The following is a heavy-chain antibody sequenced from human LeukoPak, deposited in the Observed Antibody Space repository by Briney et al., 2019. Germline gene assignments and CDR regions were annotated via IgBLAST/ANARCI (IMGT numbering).Heavy chain of an antibody. CDR1: GFNFGSYS. CDR3: ASSANYDYVWGSYRSFDY. D-gene: IGHD3-16*02. Sequence: GGSLRLSCAASGFNFGSYSMTWVRQAPGKGLEWVSVMSADSATTFYADSVKGRFTISRDNAKNSLYLQMNSLRAEDTAVYYCASSANYDYVWGSYRSFDYWGQGTLVTVSS. J-gene: IGHJ4*02. CDR2: MSADSATT. V-gene: IGHV3-21*01.